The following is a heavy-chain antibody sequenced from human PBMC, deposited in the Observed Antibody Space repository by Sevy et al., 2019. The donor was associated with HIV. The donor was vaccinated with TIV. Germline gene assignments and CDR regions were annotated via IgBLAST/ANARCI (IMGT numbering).Heavy chain of an antibody. Sequence: GGYLRLSCAASGFTFRIYTMSCVRQAPGKGLECVSYIVGSSVTIYYADSVKGRFTISRDNAKNSLYLQMNSLRAEDTAVYYCARELVGGPFDIWGQGTVVLVSS. V-gene: IGHV3-48*01. CDR1: GFTFRIYT. J-gene: IGHJ3*02. D-gene: IGHD1-26*01. CDR2: IVGSSVTI. CDR3: ARELVGGPFDI.